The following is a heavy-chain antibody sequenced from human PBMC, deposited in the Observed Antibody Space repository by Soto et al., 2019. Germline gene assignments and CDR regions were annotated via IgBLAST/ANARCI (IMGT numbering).Heavy chain of an antibody. J-gene: IGHJ5*02. CDR3: ARLNYGGSSAWFDP. Sequence: ASVKVSCKTSGYTFSIHYIHWVRQAPGQGLEWMGLINPSGGSTDYAQKFQGRLTMTRDTSTSTVYMELSSLTSEDTAVYYCARLNYGGSSAWFDPWGQGTLVTVSS. CDR2: INPSGGST. CDR1: GYTFSIHY. D-gene: IGHD2-15*01. V-gene: IGHV1-46*01.